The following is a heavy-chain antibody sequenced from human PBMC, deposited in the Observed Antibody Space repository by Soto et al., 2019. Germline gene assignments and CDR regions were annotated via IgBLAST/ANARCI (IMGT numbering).Heavy chain of an antibody. CDR1: GYTFTSYY. J-gene: IGHJ5*02. V-gene: IGHV1-46*03. CDR3: ARVYPSDTRYGYVGNNWFDP. D-gene: IGHD5-18*01. CDR2: INPSGGST. Sequence: QVQLVQSGAEVKKPGASVKVSCKASGYTFTSYYMHWVRQAPGQGLEWMGIINPSGGSTSYAQKFQGRVHMTRDTSPSTVYMEPSSLRSEDTAVYYCARVYPSDTRYGYVGNNWFDPWGQGTLVTVSS.